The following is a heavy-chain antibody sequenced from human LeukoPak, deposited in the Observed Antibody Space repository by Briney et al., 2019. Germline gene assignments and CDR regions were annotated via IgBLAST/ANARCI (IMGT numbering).Heavy chain of an antibody. Sequence: PGGSLRLSCAASGFTVSSNYMSWVRQAPGKGLEWVSVIYSGGSTYYADSVKGRFTISRDNSKNTLYLQMNSLRAEDTAVYYCAREVTDYDSSGYLNYYYYYGMDVWGQGTTVTVSS. D-gene: IGHD3-22*01. J-gene: IGHJ6*02. CDR3: AREVTDYDSSGYLNYYYYYGMDV. CDR1: GFTVSSNY. CDR2: IYSGGST. V-gene: IGHV3-66*01.